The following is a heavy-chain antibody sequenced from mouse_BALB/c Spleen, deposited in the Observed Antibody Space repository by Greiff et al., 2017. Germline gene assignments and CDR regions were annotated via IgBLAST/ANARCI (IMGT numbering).Heavy chain of an antibody. Sequence: VHVKQSGPELVKPGASVTMSCKASGYTFTSYVMHWVKQKPGQGLEWIGYINPYNDGTKYNEKFKGKATLTSDKSSSTAYMELGSLAAEDSAVYYCARWAVRRDYWGQGTTLTVSS. CDR3: ARWAVRRDY. J-gene: IGHJ2*01. D-gene: IGHD2-14*01. V-gene: IGHV1-14*01. CDR1: GYTFTSYV. CDR2: INPYNDGT.